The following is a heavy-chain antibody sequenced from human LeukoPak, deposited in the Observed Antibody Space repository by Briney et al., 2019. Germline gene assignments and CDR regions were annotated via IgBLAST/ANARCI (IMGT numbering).Heavy chain of an antibody. D-gene: IGHD3-22*01. J-gene: IGHJ3*02. CDR2: IYYSGST. CDR1: GGSISNYY. Sequence: PSETLSLTCTVSGGSISNYYWSWIRQPPGKGLEWIGYIYYSGSTYYNPSLKSRVTISVDTSKNQFSLKLSSVTAADTAVYYCARDYDSSGYYGDAFGIWGQGTMVTVSS. V-gene: IGHV4-30-4*01. CDR3: ARDYDSSGYYGDAFGI.